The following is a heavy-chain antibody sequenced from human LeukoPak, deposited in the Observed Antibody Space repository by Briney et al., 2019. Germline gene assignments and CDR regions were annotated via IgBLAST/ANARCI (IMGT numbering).Heavy chain of an antibody. CDR1: GGSISSSSYY. CDR2: IYYSGST. Sequence: PSETLSLTCTVSGGSISSSSYYWGWLRQPPGKGLEWIGSIYYSGSTYYKPSLKSRVTISVDTSKNQFSLKLSSVTAADTAVYYCARQGLYDFWSGYYPYYFDYWGQGTLVTVSS. D-gene: IGHD3-3*01. J-gene: IGHJ4*02. CDR3: ARQGLYDFWSGYYPYYFDY. V-gene: IGHV4-39*01.